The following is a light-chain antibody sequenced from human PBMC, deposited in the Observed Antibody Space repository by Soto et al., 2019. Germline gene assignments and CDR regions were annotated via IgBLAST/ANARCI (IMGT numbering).Light chain of an antibody. CDR2: GVT. CDR3: RSYTPAFFSV. Sequence: QAVLTQPASVSGSPGQSITISCTGSSSDIGAFNYVAWYQQHPGKAPKLIIHGVTNRPSGVSSRFSGSKSDYTASLTISGLQAEDEADYYCRSYTPAFFSVFGTGINVAVL. CDR1: SSDIGAFNY. J-gene: IGLJ1*01. V-gene: IGLV2-14*01.